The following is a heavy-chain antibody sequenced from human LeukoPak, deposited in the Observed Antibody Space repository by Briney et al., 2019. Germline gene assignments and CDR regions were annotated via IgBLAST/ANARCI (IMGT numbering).Heavy chain of an antibody. J-gene: IGHJ4*02. CDR1: GYTFTSYG. Sequence: ASVKVFCKASGYTFTSYGISWVRQAPGQGLEWMGWISAYNGNTNYAQKLQGRVTMTTDTSTSTAYMELRSLRSDDTAVYYCAITTPDYGDYSSWYFDYWGQGTLVTVSS. D-gene: IGHD4-17*01. CDR2: ISAYNGNT. V-gene: IGHV1-18*01. CDR3: AITTPDYGDYSSWYFDY.